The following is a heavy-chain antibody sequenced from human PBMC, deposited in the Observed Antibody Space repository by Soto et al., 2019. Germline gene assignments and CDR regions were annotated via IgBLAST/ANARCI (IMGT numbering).Heavy chain of an antibody. Sequence: SETQSLTCTVSGGNIRSSGYYWGWIRQPPGKGLEWIGSIYYSGSTYYNPSLKSRVTISVDTSKNQFSLKLSSVTAADTAVYYCARVGYDFWSGYSIPDYYYGMDVWGQGTTVTVSS. CDR1: GGNIRSSGYY. D-gene: IGHD3-3*01. V-gene: IGHV4-39*01. CDR3: ARVGYDFWSGYSIPDYYYGMDV. J-gene: IGHJ6*02. CDR2: IYYSGST.